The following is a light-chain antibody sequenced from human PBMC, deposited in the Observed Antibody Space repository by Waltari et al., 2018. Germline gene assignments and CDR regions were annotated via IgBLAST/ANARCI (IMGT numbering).Light chain of an antibody. CDR2: GAS. V-gene: IGKV3-15*01. J-gene: IGKJ1*01. CDR3: QQYNNWPET. Sequence: DIVMTQSPATLSVSPGERATLSCRASQGIGSNLAWYQHKPGQAPRFLIYGASTRATGIPARFSGSGSGTEFTLTISSLQSADFAVYYCQQYNNWPETFGQGTKVEIK. CDR1: QGIGSN.